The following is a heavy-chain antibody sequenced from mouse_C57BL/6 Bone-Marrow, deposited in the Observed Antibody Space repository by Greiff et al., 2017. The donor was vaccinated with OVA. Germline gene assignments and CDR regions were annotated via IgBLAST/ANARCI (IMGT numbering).Heavy chain of an antibody. J-gene: IGHJ2*01. CDR3: ARISCGYFDY. CDR2: IYPGGGYT. V-gene: IGHV1-63*01. CDR1: GFTFTNYW. Sequence: QVQLQQSGAELVRPGTSVKMSCKASGFTFTNYWIGWAKQRPGHGLEWIGDIYPGGGYTNYNEKFKGKATLTADKSSSTAYMQFSSLTSEDSAIYYCARISCGYFDYWGQGTTLTVSS.